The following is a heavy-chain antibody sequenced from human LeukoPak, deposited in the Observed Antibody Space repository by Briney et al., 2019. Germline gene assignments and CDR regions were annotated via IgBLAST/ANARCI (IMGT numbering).Heavy chain of an antibody. CDR3: AKWKYSNSGIDDY. J-gene: IGHJ4*02. Sequence: GGSLRLSCAASGFTFSSYAMTWVRQAPGKGLEWVSVISGSGDNTYYADSVKGRFTISRDNSKNMLYLQMNSLRAEDTAVYYCAKWKYSNSGIDDYWGQGTLVTVSS. CDR2: ISGSGDNT. CDR1: GFTFSSYA. V-gene: IGHV3-23*01. D-gene: IGHD6-6*01.